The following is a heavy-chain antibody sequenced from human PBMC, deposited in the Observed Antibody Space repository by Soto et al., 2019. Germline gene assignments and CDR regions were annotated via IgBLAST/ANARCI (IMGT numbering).Heavy chain of an antibody. D-gene: IGHD3-3*01. J-gene: IGHJ4*02. CDR1: GYTFTSYG. Sequence: QVPLVQSGAEVKKPGASVKVSCKASGYTFTSYGISWVRQAPGQGLEWMGWISAYNGNTNYAQKLQGRVTMTTDTSTSTAYMELRSLRSDDTAVYYCARDRGISIFGVVIIESGDYWGQGTLVTVSS. CDR2: ISAYNGNT. V-gene: IGHV1-18*01. CDR3: ARDRGISIFGVVIIESGDY.